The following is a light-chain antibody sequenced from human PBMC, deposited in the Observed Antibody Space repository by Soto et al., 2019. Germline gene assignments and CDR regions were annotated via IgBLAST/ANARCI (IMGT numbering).Light chain of an antibody. Sequence: EIVLTQSPGTLSLSPGERATLSCRASQSFDSRYLAWYQQKPGQAPRLLMYGASSRATGIPDRFSGSGSGTDFTLTISRLEPEDFAVYYCQQYRSSPRTFGQGTKVEIK. J-gene: IGKJ1*01. V-gene: IGKV3-20*01. CDR1: QSFDSRY. CDR3: QQYRSSPRT. CDR2: GAS.